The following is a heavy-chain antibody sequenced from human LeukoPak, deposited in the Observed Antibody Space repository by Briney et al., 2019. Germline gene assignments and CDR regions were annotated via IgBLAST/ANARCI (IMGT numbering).Heavy chain of an antibody. D-gene: IGHD2-21*01. CDR1: GFIFSNYW. CDR2: IKQDGSVK. J-gene: IGHJ4*02. CDR3: AKDFVPHY. V-gene: IGHV3-7*01. Sequence: PGGSLRLSCAASGFIFSNYWINWVRQAPGKGLEWVANIKQDGSVKYYVDSVKGRFTISRDNAKNSLYLQMNSLRVEDTAVYYCAKDFVPHYWGQGTLVTVSS.